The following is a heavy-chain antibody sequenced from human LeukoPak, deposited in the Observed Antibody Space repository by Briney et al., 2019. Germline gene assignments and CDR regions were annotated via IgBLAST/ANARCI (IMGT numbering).Heavy chain of an antibody. CDR2: INSDGSST. V-gene: IGHV3-74*01. CDR3: AKDASLGIAAAGTGGAFDY. CDR1: GFTFSSYW. D-gene: IGHD6-13*01. Sequence: GGSLRLSCAASGFTFSSYWMHWVRQAPGKGLVWVSRINSDGSSTSYADSVKGRFTISRDNAKNTLYLQMNSLRAEDTAVYYCAKDASLGIAAAGTGGAFDYWGQGTLVTVSS. J-gene: IGHJ4*02.